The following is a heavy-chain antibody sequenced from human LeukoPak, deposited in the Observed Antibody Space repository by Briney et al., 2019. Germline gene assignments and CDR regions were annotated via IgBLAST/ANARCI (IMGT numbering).Heavy chain of an antibody. CDR1: GGSISSSSYY. Sequence: SETLSLTCTVSGGSISSSSYYWGWIRQPPGKGLEWIGSIYYSGSTYYNPSLKSRVTISVDTSRNQFSLKLSSVTAADTAVYYCARGTLRYFDWLLNWFDPWGRGTLVTVSS. V-gene: IGHV4-39*01. D-gene: IGHD3-9*01. CDR2: IYYSGST. J-gene: IGHJ5*02. CDR3: ARGTLRYFDWLLNWFDP.